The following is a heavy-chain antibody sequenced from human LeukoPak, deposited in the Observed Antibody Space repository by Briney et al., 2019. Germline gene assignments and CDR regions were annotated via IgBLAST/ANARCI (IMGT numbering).Heavy chain of an antibody. V-gene: IGHV3-30*02. Sequence: GGSLRLSCAASGFTFSSYGMHWVRQAPGKGLEWVAFVRYDGGSIYYVDSVKGRFIISRDNSKDTLYLQMNSLRIEDTAVYHCVKDRSSGLLGWGQGTLVTVSS. J-gene: IGHJ4*02. CDR2: VRYDGGSI. D-gene: IGHD6-25*01. CDR3: VKDRSSGLLG. CDR1: GFTFSSYG.